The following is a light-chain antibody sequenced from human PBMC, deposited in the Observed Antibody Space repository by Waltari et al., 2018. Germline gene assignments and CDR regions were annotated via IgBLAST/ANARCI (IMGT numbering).Light chain of an antibody. Sequence: QSALTQPASVSGSPGQSITIPCTGTSSDVGSYNLGSWYQQHPGKAPKLMIYEVSKRPSGVSNRFSGSKSGNTASLTISGLQAEDEADYYCCSYAGSPYVFGTGTKVTVL. CDR2: EVS. V-gene: IGLV2-23*02. CDR3: CSYAGSPYV. CDR1: SSDVGSYNL. J-gene: IGLJ1*01.